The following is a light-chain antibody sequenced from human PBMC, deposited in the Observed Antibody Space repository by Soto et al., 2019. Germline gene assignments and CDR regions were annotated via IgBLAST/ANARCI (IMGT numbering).Light chain of an antibody. Sequence: DIQMTQSPSSLSASLGDRVTITCRASQSVNRYLNWYQQQPGRAPKVLIYAASSLQSGVPSRFSGNGSWTDFTLTITSLQPEDFATYFCQQTYRPSYTFAQGTRLEIK. CDR2: AAS. CDR1: QSVNRY. CDR3: QQTYRPSYT. J-gene: IGKJ2*01. V-gene: IGKV1-39*01.